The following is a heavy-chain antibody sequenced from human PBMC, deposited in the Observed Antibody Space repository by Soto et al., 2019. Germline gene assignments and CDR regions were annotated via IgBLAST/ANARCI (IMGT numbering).Heavy chain of an antibody. Sequence: GASVKVSCKASGGTFSSYAISWVRQAPGQGLEWMGGIIPIFGTANYAQKFQGRVTITADESTSTAYMELSSLRSEDTAVYYCARDFSGSYHYYYYGMDVWGQGTTVTVSS. J-gene: IGHJ6*02. CDR2: IIPIFGTA. D-gene: IGHD1-26*01. CDR1: GGTFSSYA. CDR3: ARDFSGSYHYYYYGMDV. V-gene: IGHV1-69*13.